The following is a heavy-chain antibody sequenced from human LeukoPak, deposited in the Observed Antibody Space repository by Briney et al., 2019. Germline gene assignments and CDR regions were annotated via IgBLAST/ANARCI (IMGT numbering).Heavy chain of an antibody. CDR1: GFTVSSNY. J-gene: IGHJ5*02. Sequence: GGSLRLSCAASGFTVSSNYMSWVRQAPGKGLEWVSVIYSGGSTYYADSVKGRFTISRDNSKNTLYLQMNSLRAEDTAVYYCARDKAASPNNWFDPWAQGTLVTVSS. CDR3: ARDKAASPNNWFDP. CDR2: IYSGGST. V-gene: IGHV3-66*01. D-gene: IGHD6-25*01.